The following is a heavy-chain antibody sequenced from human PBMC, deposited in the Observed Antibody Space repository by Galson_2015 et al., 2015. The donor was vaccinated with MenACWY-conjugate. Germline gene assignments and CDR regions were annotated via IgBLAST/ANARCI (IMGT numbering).Heavy chain of an antibody. D-gene: IGHD6-13*01. CDR1: GFTFSSFS. V-gene: IGHV3-21*01. Sequence: SLRLSCAASGFTFSSFSMNWVRQAPGKGLEWVSSISATSATIYYADSVKGRFTISRDNAKNSLYLQMNSLRAEDTAVYYCARAAGTGTPGGQGTVGTVSA. CDR3: ARAAGTGTP. CDR2: ISATSATI. J-gene: IGHJ5*02.